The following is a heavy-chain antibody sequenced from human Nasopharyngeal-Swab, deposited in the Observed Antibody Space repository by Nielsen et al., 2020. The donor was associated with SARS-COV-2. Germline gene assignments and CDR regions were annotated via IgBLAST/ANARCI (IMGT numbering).Heavy chain of an antibody. CDR3: ARGLTVRGVSPLGY. J-gene: IGHJ4*02. Sequence: ASVKVSCKASGYTFTSYDINWVRQATGQGLERMGWMNPNSGNTGYAQKFQGRVTMTRNTSISTAYMELSSLRSEDTAVYYCARGLTVRGVSPLGYWGQGTLVTVSS. D-gene: IGHD3-10*01. CDR2: MNPNSGNT. V-gene: IGHV1-8*01. CDR1: GYTFTSYD.